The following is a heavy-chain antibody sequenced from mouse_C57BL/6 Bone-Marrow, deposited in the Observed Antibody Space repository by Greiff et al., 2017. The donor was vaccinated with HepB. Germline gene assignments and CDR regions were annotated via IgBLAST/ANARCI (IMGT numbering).Heavy chain of an antibody. J-gene: IGHJ2*01. CDR1: GYTFTDYY. Sequence: EVQLQQSGPVLVKPGASVKMSCKASGYTFTDYYMNWVKQSHGKSLEWIGVINPYNGGTSYNQKFKGKATLTVDKSSSTAYMEINSLTSEDSAVYYCARSRWLLPYFDYWGQGTTLTVSS. V-gene: IGHV1-19*01. CDR2: INPYNGGT. CDR3: ARSRWLLPYFDY. D-gene: IGHD2-3*01.